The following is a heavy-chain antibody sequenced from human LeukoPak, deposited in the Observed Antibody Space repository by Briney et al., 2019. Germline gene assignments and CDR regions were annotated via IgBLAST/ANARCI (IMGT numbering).Heavy chain of an antibody. V-gene: IGHV1-69*04. CDR3: ARVRDYIDY. Sequence: SVKVSCKASGGTFNSYGITWVRQAPGQGLQWVGRIIPLLDIANYAQNFQGRVTITADKSTSTAYMELSSLRFDDTAVNYCARVRDYIDYWGQGTLVTVAS. CDR2: IIPLLDIA. CDR1: GGTFNSYG. J-gene: IGHJ4*02.